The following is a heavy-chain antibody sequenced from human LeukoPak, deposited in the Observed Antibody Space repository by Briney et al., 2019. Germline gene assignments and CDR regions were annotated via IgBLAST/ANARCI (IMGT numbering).Heavy chain of an antibody. V-gene: IGHV1-46*01. CDR2: INPSRGST. Sequence: GASVKVSCKASGYTFSSYYMHWVRQAPGQGLEWMGIINPSRGSTSYAQKFQGRLTMTRDTSTGTVYMELNSLRAEDTAVYYCAKVGRGAVAGTYDYWGQGTLVTVSS. CDR3: AKVGRGAVAGTYDY. D-gene: IGHD6-19*01. J-gene: IGHJ4*02. CDR1: GYTFSSYY.